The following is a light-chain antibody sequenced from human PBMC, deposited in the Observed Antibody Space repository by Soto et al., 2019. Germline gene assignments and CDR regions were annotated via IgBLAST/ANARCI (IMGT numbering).Light chain of an antibody. CDR3: QQRSNWLALT. CDR2: GAS. V-gene: IGKV3D-20*02. CDR1: QSVSNNY. J-gene: IGKJ4*01. Sequence: EIVLTQSPGTLSLSPGERATLSCRASQSVSNNYLAWYQQKPGQAPRLLLYGASNRATGIPDRFSGSGSGTDLTLTISRLETEDFAVYYCQQRSNWLALTFGGGTKVDIK.